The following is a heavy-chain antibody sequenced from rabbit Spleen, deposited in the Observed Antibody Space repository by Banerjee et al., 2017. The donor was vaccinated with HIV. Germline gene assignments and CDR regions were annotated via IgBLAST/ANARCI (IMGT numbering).Heavy chain of an antibody. J-gene: IGHJ4*01. Sequence: QSLEESGGDLVKPGASLTLTCIASGVSFSVSSYICWVRQAPGKGLEWIACIDTGSSGSTYYASWAKGRFTISKTSSTTVTLQMTSLTAADTATYFCARDGTGNSIAYFNLWGPGTLVTVS. V-gene: IGHV1S40*01. CDR1: GVSFSVSSY. D-gene: IGHD7-1*01. CDR2: IDTGSSGST. CDR3: ARDGTGNSIAYFNL.